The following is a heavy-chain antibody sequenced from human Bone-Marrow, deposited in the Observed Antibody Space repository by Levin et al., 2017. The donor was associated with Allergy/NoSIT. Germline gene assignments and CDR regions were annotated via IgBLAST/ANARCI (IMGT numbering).Heavy chain of an antibody. Sequence: GESLKISCAASGFTFSSYWMSWVRQAPGKGPEWVANIKQDGSEKYYVDSVKGRFTISRDNAKNSLYLQMNSLRVEDTAVYYCVRGRGLDVWGQGTTVTVSS. J-gene: IGHJ6*02. CDR1: GFTFSSYW. CDR2: IKQDGSEK. CDR3: VRGRGLDV. V-gene: IGHV3-7*01.